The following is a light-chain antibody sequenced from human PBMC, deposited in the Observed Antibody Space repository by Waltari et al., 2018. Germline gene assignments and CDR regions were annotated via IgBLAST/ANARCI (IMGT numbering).Light chain of an antibody. V-gene: IGKV1-39*01. CDR1: HSISIY. CDR2: GAS. J-gene: IGKJ2*01. CDR3: QQSYNSPRT. Sequence: DIQMTQSPSSLSVSLGDRVTITCWASHSISIYLNWYQQKPGEAPKLLIYGASSLQSGVPSRFSGSGSGTDFSLIISSLQPEDSATYYCQQSYNSPRTFGQGTKLEIK.